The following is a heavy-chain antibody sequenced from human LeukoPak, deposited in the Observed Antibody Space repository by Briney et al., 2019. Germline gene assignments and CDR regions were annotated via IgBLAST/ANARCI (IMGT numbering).Heavy chain of an antibody. D-gene: IGHD1-26*01. V-gene: IGHV4-4*07. CDR1: GGSISSYY. CDR2: IYTSGST. J-gene: IGHJ5*02. Sequence: SETPSLTCTVSGGSISSYYWSWIRQPAGKGLEWIGRIYTSGSTNYNPSLKSRVTMSVDTSKNQFSLKLSSVTAADTAVYYCARDPSWEGWFDPWGQGTLVTVSS. CDR3: ARDPSWEGWFDP.